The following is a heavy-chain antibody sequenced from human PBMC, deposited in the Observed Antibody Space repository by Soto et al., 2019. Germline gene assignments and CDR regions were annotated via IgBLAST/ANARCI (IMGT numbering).Heavy chain of an antibody. D-gene: IGHD1-26*01. CDR1: GFNVSTNY. J-gene: IGHJ4*02. CDR2: IYSGGTT. Sequence: GGSLRLSCAASGFNVSTNYMTWVRQAPGKGLEWVSVIYSGGTTYYADSVRGRFIISRDNFKNTLYLQMNNLRAEDTALYYCARGSGSLYYFHYWGQGTLVTVSS. CDR3: ARGSGSLYYFHY. V-gene: IGHV3-53*01.